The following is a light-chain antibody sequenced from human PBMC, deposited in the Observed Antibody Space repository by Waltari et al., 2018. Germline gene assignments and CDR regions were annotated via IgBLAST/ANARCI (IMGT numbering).Light chain of an antibody. CDR1: QNINTN. CDR2: GAA. J-gene: IGKJ1*01. CDR3: QQYNTWPT. V-gene: IGKV3-15*01. Sequence: VVMTQSQGTLSVSPGEGATLSCRASQNINTNLAWYQQNPGRPPRLLIYGAATRASYIPARFSGSGSGTEFTLTISSLQSEDFAVYYCQQYNTWPTFGQGTKVEIK.